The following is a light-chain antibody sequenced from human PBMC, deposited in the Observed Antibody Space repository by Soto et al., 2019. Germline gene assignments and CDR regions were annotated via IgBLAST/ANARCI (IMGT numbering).Light chain of an antibody. J-gene: IGKJ2*01. V-gene: IGKV1-5*01. CDR1: QDISSF. CDR3: QQHADYSHAT. Sequence: DVQMTQSPSTLSASVGDRVTISCRASQDISSFLAWYQHKPGKAPKLLIYDASTLQTGVPSRFRGSGFGTEFTLTISGLQPDDIATYYCQQHADYSHATFRQGTQVDIK. CDR2: DAS.